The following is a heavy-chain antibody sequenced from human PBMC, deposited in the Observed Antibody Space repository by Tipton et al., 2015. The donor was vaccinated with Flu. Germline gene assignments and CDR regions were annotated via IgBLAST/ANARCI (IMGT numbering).Heavy chain of an antibody. CDR1: GDSIRSDYY. D-gene: IGHD6-19*01. V-gene: IGHV4-38-2*02. J-gene: IGHJ4*02. Sequence: TLSLTCEVSGDSIRSDYYWGWVRQFPGKGLEWIGSVSRSGNTDYNPSLKSRVTISIDTSKNQFFLNMKSLTAADKAVYYCARDGHYSSSNGALDYWGQGILVTVSS. CDR3: ARDGHYSSSNGALDY. CDR2: VSRSGNT.